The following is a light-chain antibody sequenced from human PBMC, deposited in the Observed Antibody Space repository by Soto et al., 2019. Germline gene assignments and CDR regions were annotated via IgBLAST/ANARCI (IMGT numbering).Light chain of an antibody. J-gene: IGKJ3*01. V-gene: IGKV2-28*01. CDR2: LGS. CDR1: QSLLHSNGYNY. CDR3: QQYNNWPPVT. Sequence: DIVMTQSPLSLPVTPGEPASISCRSSQSLLHSNGYNYLDWYVQKPGQSPQVLIYLGSKRAYGVTDRFSGSGSGTDFTLKISRVEAEDVAVYFCQQYNNWPPVTFGPGTKVDIK.